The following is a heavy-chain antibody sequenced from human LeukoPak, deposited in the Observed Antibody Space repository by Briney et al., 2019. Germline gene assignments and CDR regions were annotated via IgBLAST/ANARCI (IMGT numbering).Heavy chain of an antibody. CDR1: GYTFTSYY. CDR3: ARVGAAMVHFDY. D-gene: IGHD5-18*01. CDR2: INPSGGST. J-gene: IGHJ4*02. V-gene: IGHV1-46*01. Sequence: ASVKVSCKASGYTFTSYYMHWVRQAPGQGLEWMGIINPSGGSTSYAQKFQGRVTMTRDTSTSTAYMELSSLRSEDTAVYYCARVGAAMVHFDYWGQGTLVTVSS.